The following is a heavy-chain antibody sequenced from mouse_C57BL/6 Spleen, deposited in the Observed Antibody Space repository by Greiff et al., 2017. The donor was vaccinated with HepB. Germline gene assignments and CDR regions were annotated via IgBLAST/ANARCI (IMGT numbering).Heavy chain of an antibody. D-gene: IGHD2-5*01. J-gene: IGHJ4*01. Sequence: LMESGPELVKPGASVKISCKASGYTFTDYYINWVKQRPGQGLEWIGWIYPGSGNTKYNEKFKGKATLTVDTSSSTAYMQLSSLTSEDSAVYFCARSGYSKFYYYAMDYWGQGTSVTVSS. CDR1: GYTFTDYY. CDR2: IYPGSGNT. V-gene: IGHV1-84*01. CDR3: ARSGYSKFYYYAMDY.